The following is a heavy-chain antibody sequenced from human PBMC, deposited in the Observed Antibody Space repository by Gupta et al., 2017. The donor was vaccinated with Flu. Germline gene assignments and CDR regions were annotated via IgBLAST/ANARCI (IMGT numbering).Heavy chain of an antibody. V-gene: IGHV1-2*06. J-gene: IGHJ1*01. Sequence: DYYMHWVRNVPGKGLEWMGRINPDSGDTDFARKFQGRVTMTSDTSISTAYMELNRLTSDDTAVYYCARPDGKSGVCYSAQHWGQGTRVTGSS. CDR3: ARPDGKSGVCYSAQH. CDR2: INPDSGDT. CDR1: DYY. D-gene: IGHD2-15*01.